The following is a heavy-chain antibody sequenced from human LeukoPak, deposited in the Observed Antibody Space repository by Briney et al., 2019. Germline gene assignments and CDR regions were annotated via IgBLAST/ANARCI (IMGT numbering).Heavy chain of an antibody. J-gene: IGHJ6*02. D-gene: IGHD2-2*01. CDR2: SSAYNGNK. CDR3: ARDIPRSTSNSYYYYGMDV. Sequence: ASVKVSCKASGYTFTSYGISWGRQAPGRELEWMRWSSAYNGNKNYAQKLQGRVTMTTDTSTSTAYMELRSLRSDDTAVYYCARDIPRSTSNSYYYYGMDVWGQGTTVTVSS. CDR1: GYTFTSYG. V-gene: IGHV1-18*01.